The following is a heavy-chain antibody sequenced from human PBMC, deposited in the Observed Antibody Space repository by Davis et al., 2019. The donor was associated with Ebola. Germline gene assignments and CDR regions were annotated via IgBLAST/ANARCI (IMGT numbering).Heavy chain of an antibody. CDR2: ISAYNGNT. CDR3: ARARLRTTGTTDHFDY. CDR1: GYPFTSYR. J-gene: IGHJ4*02. Sequence: AASVKVSCKASGYPFTSYRISWVRQAPGQGLEWMGWISAYNGNTNYAQKLQGRVTMTTDTSTSTAYMELRSLRSDDTAVYYCARARLRTTGTTDHFDYWGQGTLVTVSS. D-gene: IGHD1-1*01. V-gene: IGHV1-18*01.